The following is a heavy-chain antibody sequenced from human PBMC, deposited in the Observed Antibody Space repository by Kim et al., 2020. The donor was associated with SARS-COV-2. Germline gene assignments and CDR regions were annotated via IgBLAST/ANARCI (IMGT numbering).Heavy chain of an antibody. V-gene: IGHV4-39*07. CDR1: GVSISTNYHY. CDR3: ACNVGSTPDYYFDY. D-gene: IGHD1-26*01. Sequence: SETLFLTCSVSGVSISTNYHYWGWVRQPPGKGLEWIGSVYNSGTTYYNPSLKSRVTISGDTSKNQFSLNMRSVTAADTAVYYCACNVGSTPDYYFDYWGRGALVTVSS. CDR2: VYNSGTT. J-gene: IGHJ4*02.